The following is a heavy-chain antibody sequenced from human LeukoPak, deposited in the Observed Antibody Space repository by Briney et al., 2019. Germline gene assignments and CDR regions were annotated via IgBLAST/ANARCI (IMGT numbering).Heavy chain of an antibody. CDR1: GGSFSGYY. CDR2: INHSGST. V-gene: IGHV4-34*01. D-gene: IGHD6-19*01. Sequence: PSEXXXXXCAVXGGSFSGYYWSWLRQPPGKGLEWIGEINHSGSTNYNPSLTSRVTISVDTSKNQFSLKLSSVTAADTAVYYCARVDSSGWSYWYFDLWGRGTLVTVSS. J-gene: IGHJ2*01. CDR3: ARVDSSGWSYWYFDL.